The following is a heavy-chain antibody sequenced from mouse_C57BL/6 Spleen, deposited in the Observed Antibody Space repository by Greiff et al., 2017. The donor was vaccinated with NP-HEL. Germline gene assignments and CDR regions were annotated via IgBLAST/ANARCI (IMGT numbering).Heavy chain of an antibody. CDR1: GYTFTDYY. V-gene: IGHV1-5*01. CDR2: IYPGNSDT. J-gene: IGHJ2*01. CDR3: TREDGYYERAYYFDY. D-gene: IGHD2-3*01. Sequence: VQLKESGPELVKPGASVKISCKASGYTFTDYYINWVKQRPGQGLEWIGAIYPGNSDTSYNQKFKGKAKLTAVTSASTAYMELSSLTNEDSAVYYCTREDGYYERAYYFDYWGQGTTLTVSS.